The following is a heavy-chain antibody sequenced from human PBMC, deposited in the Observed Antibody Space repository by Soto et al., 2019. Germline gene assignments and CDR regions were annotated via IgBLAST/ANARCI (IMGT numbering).Heavy chain of an antibody. D-gene: IGHD3-16*01. Sequence: GASVKVSCKASGYTFTIYGISWVRQAPGQGLEWMGWISAYNGNTNYAQKLQGRVTMTTDTSTSTAYMELRSLRSDDTAVYYCARELMITFGGALYYYYGMDVWGQGTTVTDSS. V-gene: IGHV1-18*04. CDR3: ARELMITFGGALYYYYGMDV. J-gene: IGHJ6*02. CDR2: ISAYNGNT. CDR1: GYTFTIYG.